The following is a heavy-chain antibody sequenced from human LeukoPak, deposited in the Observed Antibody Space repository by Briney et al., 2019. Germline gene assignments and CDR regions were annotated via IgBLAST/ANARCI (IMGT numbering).Heavy chain of an antibody. V-gene: IGHV1-18*01. J-gene: IGHJ4*02. CDR3: ARYPLSYTGNWHYFFDY. CDR1: GYSFTSYG. CDR2: ISASNGNT. D-gene: IGHD1-7*01. Sequence: ASVKVSCKASGYSFTSYGITWVRQAPGQGLEWLGWISASNGNTNYAQKLQGRVTMTSDTSTSTAYMDPRSLTPDDTAFYYCARYPLSYTGNWHYFFDYWGQGTLLTVSS.